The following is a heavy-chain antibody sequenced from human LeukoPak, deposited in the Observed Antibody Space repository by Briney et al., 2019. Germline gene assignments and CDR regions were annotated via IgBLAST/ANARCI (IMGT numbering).Heavy chain of an antibody. D-gene: IGHD3-10*01. V-gene: IGHV4-39*07. CDR2: IYYSGST. J-gene: IGHJ5*02. Sequence: SETLSLTCTVSGGSISSSTYYWVWIRQPPGKGREWIGSIYYSGSTYYNPSLKSRVTISVHTSKNQFSLKRRSVTAADTAVYYCASDQVVRGVIVDWFDPWGQGTLVTVSS. CDR1: GGSISSSTYY. CDR3: ASDQVVRGVIVDWFDP.